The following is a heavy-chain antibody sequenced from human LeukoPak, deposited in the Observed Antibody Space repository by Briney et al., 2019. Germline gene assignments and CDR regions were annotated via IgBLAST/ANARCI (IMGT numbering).Heavy chain of an antibody. V-gene: IGHV4-38-2*02. D-gene: IGHD3-3*01. CDR3: ARAGEPNYDFWSGYYYYMDV. CDR1: GYSISSGYY. J-gene: IGHJ6*03. CDR2: IYHSGST. Sequence: PSETLSLTCTVSGYSISSGYYWGWIRQPPGKGLEWIGSIYHSGSTYYNPSLKSRVTISVDTSKNQFCLKLSSVTAADTAVYYCARAGEPNYDFWSGYYYYMDVWGKGTTVTVSS.